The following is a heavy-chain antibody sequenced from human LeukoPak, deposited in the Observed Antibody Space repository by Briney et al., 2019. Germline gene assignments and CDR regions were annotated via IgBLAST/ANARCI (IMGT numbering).Heavy chain of an antibody. CDR2: IWYDGSNK. V-gene: IGHV3-33*01. D-gene: IGHD4-17*01. J-gene: IGHJ4*02. CDR1: GFIFNNYG. CDR3: ARARTTRGFDY. Sequence: GRSLRLSCAASGFIFNNYGIHWVRQAPGKGLEWVAFIWYDGSNKYYADSVKGRFTISRDNSKNTLDLQMNSLRAEDTAVYYCARARTTRGFDYWGQGTLVTVSS.